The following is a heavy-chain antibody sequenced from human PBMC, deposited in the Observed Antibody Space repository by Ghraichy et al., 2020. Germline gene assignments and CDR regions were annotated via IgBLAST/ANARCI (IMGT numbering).Heavy chain of an antibody. J-gene: IGHJ4*02. CDR2: IWYDGSNK. Sequence: LSLTCAASGFTFSSYGMHWVRQAPGKGLEWVAVIWYDGSNKYYADSVKGRFTISRDNSKNTLYLQMNSLRAEDTAVYYCARDPLSSSWARSYYFDYWGQGTLVTVSS. V-gene: IGHV3-33*01. D-gene: IGHD6-13*01. CDR1: GFTFSSYG. CDR3: ARDPLSSSWARSYYFDY.